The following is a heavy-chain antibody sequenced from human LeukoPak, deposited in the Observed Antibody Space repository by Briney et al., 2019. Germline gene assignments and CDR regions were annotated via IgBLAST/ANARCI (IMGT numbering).Heavy chain of an antibody. CDR1: GFSFSDAW. CDR3: ARGTARPDY. CDR2: IKQDGSEK. D-gene: IGHD6-6*01. Sequence: PGGSLRLSCAASGFSFSDAWMSWVRQAPGKGLEWVANIKQDGSEKYYVDSVKGRFTISRDNAKNSLYLQMNSLRAEDTAVYYCARGTARPDYWGQGALVTVSS. V-gene: IGHV3-7*01. J-gene: IGHJ4*02.